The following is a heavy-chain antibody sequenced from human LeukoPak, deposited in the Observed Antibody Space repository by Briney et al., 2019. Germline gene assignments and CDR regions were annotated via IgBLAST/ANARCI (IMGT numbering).Heavy chain of an antibody. CDR1: GFSFSDYC. CDR3: ATWGRFGELLH. D-gene: IGHD3-10*01. Sequence: GGSLRLSCAASGFSFSDYCMSWVRQAPGKGLEWVSTIRASGGRTYYAYSVKGRFTISRDNSEDAVSLQMNSLRGEDTAVYFCATWGRFGELLHWGQGALVTVSS. V-gene: IGHV3-23*01. J-gene: IGHJ4*02. CDR2: IRASGGRT.